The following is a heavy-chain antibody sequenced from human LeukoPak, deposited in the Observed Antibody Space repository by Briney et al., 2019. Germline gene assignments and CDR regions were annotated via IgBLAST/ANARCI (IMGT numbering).Heavy chain of an antibody. J-gene: IGHJ5*02. D-gene: IGHD2-21*01. Sequence: SETLSLTCTVSGGSISSYYWSWIRQPPGKGLEWIGYIYYSGSTNYNPSLKSRVTISVDTSKNQFSLKLRFVTAADTAVYYCARESDHLTWFDPWGQGTLVTVSS. V-gene: IGHV4-59*08. CDR3: ARESDHLTWFDP. CDR1: GGSISSYY. CDR2: IYYSGST.